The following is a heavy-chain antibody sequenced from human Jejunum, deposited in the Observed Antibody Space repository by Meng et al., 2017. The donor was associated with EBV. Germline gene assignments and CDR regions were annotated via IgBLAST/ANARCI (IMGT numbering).Heavy chain of an antibody. CDR2: INTNTGDP. CDR1: GYTFTTYA. CDR3: ARVGYTTTWCWQSPFDY. V-gene: IGHV7-4-1*02. D-gene: IGHD2/OR15-2a*01. Sequence: QVQLVQSGSELXXXXXSXKVXXXASGYTFTTYAMNWVRQAPGQGLEWMGWINTNTGDPTYAQDFTGRFVFSLDTSVSTAYLQISSLKAEDTAVYYCARVGYTTTWCWQSPFDYWGLGTLVTVSS. J-gene: IGHJ4*02.